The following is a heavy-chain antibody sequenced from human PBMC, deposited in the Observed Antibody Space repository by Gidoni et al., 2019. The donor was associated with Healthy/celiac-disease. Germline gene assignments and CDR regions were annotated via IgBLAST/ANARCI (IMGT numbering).Heavy chain of an antibody. V-gene: IGHV4-59*01. J-gene: IGHJ6*03. CDR3: ARVVLVGELRGDNYYYYMDV. Sequence: QVQLQESGPGLVKPSETLSLTCTVSGGSISSYYWSWIRQPPGKGLEWIGYIYYSGSTNYNPSLKSRVTISVDTSKNQFSLKLSSVTAADTAVYYCARVVLVGELRGDNYYYYMDVWGKGTTVTVSS. D-gene: IGHD3-10*01. CDR1: GGSISSYY. CDR2: IYYSGST.